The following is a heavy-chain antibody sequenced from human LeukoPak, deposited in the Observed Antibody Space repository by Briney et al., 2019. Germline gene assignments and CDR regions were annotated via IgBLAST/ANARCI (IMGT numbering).Heavy chain of an antibody. D-gene: IGHD6-6*01. V-gene: IGHV3-23*01. CDR3: AKKMSGVYSSSDY. CDR2: ISGSAGST. Sequence: PGGSLRLSCAASGFTFSNCAMTRVRQAPGKGLEWVSAISGSAGSTYYADSVKGRLTTSRDNSKNTLYLQMNSLRAEDTAVYYCAKKMSGVYSSSDYWGQGTLVTVSS. J-gene: IGHJ4*02. CDR1: GFTFSNCA.